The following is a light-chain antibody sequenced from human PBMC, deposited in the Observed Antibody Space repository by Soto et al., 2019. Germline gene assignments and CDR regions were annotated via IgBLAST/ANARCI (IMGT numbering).Light chain of an antibody. CDR2: AAS. Sequence: AIRMTQSPSSFSASTGDRVTITCRASQGISSYLAWYQQKPGKAPKLLIYAASTLQSGVPSRFSGSGSGTEFTLTIICLQSEDFATYYCQQYYSYPLTFGQGTKVEIK. CDR3: QQYYSYPLT. J-gene: IGKJ1*01. V-gene: IGKV1-8*01. CDR1: QGISSY.